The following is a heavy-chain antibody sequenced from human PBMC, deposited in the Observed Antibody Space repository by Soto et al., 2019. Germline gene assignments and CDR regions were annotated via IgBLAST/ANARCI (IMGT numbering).Heavy chain of an antibody. V-gene: IGHV3-21*01. CDR1: GFTFSSYA. J-gene: IGHJ3*02. CDR2: ISSSSSYI. Sequence: GGSLRLSCAASGFTFSSYAMHWVRQAPGKGLEWVSSISSSSSYIYYADSVKGRFTISRDNAKNSLYLQMNSLRAEDTAVYYCARVGGGYQLLHAFDIWGQGTMVTVSS. D-gene: IGHD2-2*01. CDR3: ARVGGGYQLLHAFDI.